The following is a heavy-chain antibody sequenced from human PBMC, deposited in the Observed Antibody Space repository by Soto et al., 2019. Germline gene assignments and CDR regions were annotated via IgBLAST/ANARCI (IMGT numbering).Heavy chain of an antibody. CDR2: IKSKTDGGTT. Sequence: PGGSLILSCAASGFTFSNAWMSWVRQAPGKGLEWVGRIKSKTDGGTTDYAAPVKGRFTISRDDSKNTLYLHMNSLRTEDTAVYYCTTGIMITFGGVIVPPYWGQGTLVTVSS. D-gene: IGHD3-16*02. V-gene: IGHV3-15*01. J-gene: IGHJ4*02. CDR3: TTGIMITFGGVIVPPY. CDR1: GFTFSNAW.